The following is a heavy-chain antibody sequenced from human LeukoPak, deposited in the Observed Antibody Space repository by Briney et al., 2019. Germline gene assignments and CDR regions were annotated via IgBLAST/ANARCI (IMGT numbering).Heavy chain of an antibody. CDR2: IYSGGST. V-gene: IGHV3-66*01. J-gene: IGHJ1*01. Sequence: GGSLRLSCAASGFTVSSNYMSWVRQAPGKGLEWVSVIYSGGSTYYADSVKGRFTISRDNSKNTLYLQMNSLRAEDTAVYYCARAGATVTPWAEYFQHWGQGTLVTVSS. D-gene: IGHD4-17*01. CDR1: GFTVSSNY. CDR3: ARAGATVTPWAEYFQH.